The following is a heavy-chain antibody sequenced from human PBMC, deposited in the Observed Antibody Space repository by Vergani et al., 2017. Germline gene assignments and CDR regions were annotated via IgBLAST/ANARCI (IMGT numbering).Heavy chain of an antibody. CDR3: ARYSMVRGVMVY. J-gene: IGHJ4*02. CDR1: GFTFSSYG. D-gene: IGHD3-10*01. Sequence: QVQLVESGGGVVQPGRSLRLSCAASGFTFSSYGMHWVRQAPGKGLEWVAVIWYDGSNKYYADSVKGRFTISRDNSKNTLYRQMNSLRAEDTAVYYCARYSMVRGVMVYWGQGTLVTVSS. CDR2: IWYDGSNK. V-gene: IGHV3-33*01.